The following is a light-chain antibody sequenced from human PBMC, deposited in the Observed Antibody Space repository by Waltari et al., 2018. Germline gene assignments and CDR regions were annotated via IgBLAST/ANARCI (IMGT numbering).Light chain of an antibody. Sequence: DIVMTQAPDSLAVSLGARATSNCKSSQSRLYRSNTKNYLVWYQQKPRQPPKVLIYWASIRESGVPDRFSGSGSGTDFTLTITNLQAEDVAVYYCQQYYNSPHTFGQGTKLEIK. CDR1: QSRLYRSNTKNY. V-gene: IGKV4-1*01. CDR2: WAS. CDR3: QQYYNSPHT. J-gene: IGKJ2*01.